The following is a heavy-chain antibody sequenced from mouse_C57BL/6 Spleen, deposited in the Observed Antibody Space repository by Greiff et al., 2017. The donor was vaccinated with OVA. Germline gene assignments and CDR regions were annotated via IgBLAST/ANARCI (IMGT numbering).Heavy chain of an antibody. CDR1: GYTFTDYY. D-gene: IGHD1-1*01. J-gene: IGHJ4*01. Sequence: VQLQQSGPELVKPGASVKISCKASGYTFTDYYMNWVKQSHGKSLEWIGDINPNNGGTSYNQKFKGKATLTVDKSSSTAYMELRSLTSEDSAVYYCARSIYYYGSRHYAMDYWGQGTSVTVSS. V-gene: IGHV1-26*01. CDR2: INPNNGGT. CDR3: ARSIYYYGSRHYAMDY.